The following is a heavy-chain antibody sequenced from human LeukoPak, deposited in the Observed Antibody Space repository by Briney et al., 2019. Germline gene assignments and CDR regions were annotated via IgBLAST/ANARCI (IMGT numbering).Heavy chain of an antibody. D-gene: IGHD3-16*02. CDR1: GGSISSGGYY. CDR2: IYYSGST. V-gene: IGHV4-31*03. J-gene: IGHJ3*02. Sequence: SETLPLTCTVSGGSISSGGYYWSWIRQRPGKGLEWIGYIYYSGSTYYNPSLKSRVTISVDTSKNQFSLKLSSVTAADTAVYYCARVPVTRPGAFDIWGQGTMVTVSS. CDR3: ARVPVTRPGAFDI.